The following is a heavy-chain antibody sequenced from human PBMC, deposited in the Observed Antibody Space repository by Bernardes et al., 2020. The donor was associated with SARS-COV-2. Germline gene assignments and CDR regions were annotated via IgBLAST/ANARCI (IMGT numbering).Heavy chain of an antibody. Sequence: GGSLRLSCAASGFTISSYPMSWVRQAPGKGLEWVSTINTSGSRTYYADSVKGRFTISRDTSKNTLYLQMHSLRADDTAVYYCAKGTTMIGTLGQGTLVTVSS. CDR3: AKGTTMIGT. CDR2: INTSGSRT. V-gene: IGHV3-23*01. CDR1: GFTISSYP. D-gene: IGHD3-22*01. J-gene: IGHJ5*02.